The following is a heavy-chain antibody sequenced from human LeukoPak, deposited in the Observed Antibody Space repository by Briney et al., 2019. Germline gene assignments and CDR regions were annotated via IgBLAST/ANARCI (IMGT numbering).Heavy chain of an antibody. J-gene: IGHJ4*02. CDR2: INAGNGNT. Sequence: GASVKVSCKASGYTFTSYAMHWVRLAPGQRLEWMGWINAGNGNTKYSQKFQGRVTITRDTSASTAYMELSSLRSEDTAVYYCARDGHCGGDCYSPDYWGQGTLVTVSS. CDR3: ARDGHCGGDCYSPDY. D-gene: IGHD2-21*02. CDR1: GYTFTSYA. V-gene: IGHV1-3*01.